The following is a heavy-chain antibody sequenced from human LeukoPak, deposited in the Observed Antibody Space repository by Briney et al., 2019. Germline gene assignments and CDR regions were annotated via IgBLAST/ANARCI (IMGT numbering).Heavy chain of an antibody. CDR2: ISGSGGST. V-gene: IGHV3-23*01. J-gene: IGHJ6*02. CDR1: GFTFSSYA. CDR3: ARARVHYYDSSGYRYYYYYGMDV. D-gene: IGHD3-22*01. Sequence: GGSLRLSCAASGFTFSSYAMSWVRQAPGKGLEWVSAISGSGGSTYYADSVKGRFTISRDNAKNTLYLQMNSLRAEDTAVYYCARARVHYYDSSGYRYYYYYGMDVWGQGTTVTVSS.